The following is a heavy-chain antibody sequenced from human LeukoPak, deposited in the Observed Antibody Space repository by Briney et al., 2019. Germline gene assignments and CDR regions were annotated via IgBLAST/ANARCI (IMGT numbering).Heavy chain of an antibody. V-gene: IGHV5-10-1*01. J-gene: IGHJ4*02. D-gene: IGHD3-3*01. CDR2: IDPSDSYT. CDR3: ARSRRDTIFGVVTNYHFDY. Sequence: GESLKISCKGSGYSFTSYWISWVRQMPGKGLEWMGRIDPSDSYTNYSPSFQGHVTISADKSISTAYLQWSSLKASDTAMYYCARSRRDTIFGVVTNYHFDYWGQGTLVTVSS. CDR1: GYSFTSYW.